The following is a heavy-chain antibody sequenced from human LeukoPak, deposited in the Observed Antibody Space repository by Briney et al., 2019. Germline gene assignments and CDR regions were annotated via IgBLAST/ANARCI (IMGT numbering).Heavy chain of an antibody. V-gene: IGHV4-4*09. CDR1: GGSILSYY. J-gene: IGHJ2*01. Sequence: SETLSLTCTVSGGSILSYYFNWIRQPPGKGLEWIGYIYSNGITSYNPSPRSRSTISIATSKNQFSLRLTSVTAADTATYYCARRAYYDSSGYYPASGYFDLWGRGTLVTVSS. D-gene: IGHD3-22*01. CDR3: ARRAYYDSSGYYPASGYFDL. CDR2: IYSNGIT.